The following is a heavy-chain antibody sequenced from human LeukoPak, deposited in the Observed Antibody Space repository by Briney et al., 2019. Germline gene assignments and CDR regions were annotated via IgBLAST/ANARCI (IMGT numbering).Heavy chain of an antibody. CDR3: ARQEYSINCLDY. CDR2: IYYSGST. D-gene: IGHD6-6*01. CDR1: GGSISSRSYY. Sequence: SETLSLTCTVSGGSISSRSYYWGWIRQPPGKGLEWIGSIYYSGSTYYNPSLKSRVTISVDTSKNQFSLKLTSVTAADTAVYYCARQEYSINCLDYWGQGTLVTVSS. V-gene: IGHV4-39*01. J-gene: IGHJ4*02.